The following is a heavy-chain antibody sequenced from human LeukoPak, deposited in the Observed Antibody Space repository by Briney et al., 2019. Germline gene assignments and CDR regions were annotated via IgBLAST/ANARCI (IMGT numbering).Heavy chain of an antibody. CDR1: GFTVSSNY. Sequence: GGSLRLSCAASGFTVSSNYMSWVRQAPGKGLEWVSVIYSGGSTYYADSVKGRFTISRDNSKNTLYLQMNRLRAEDTAVYYCARERAGNFDYWGQGTLVTVSS. D-gene: IGHD6-13*01. CDR3: ARERAGNFDY. V-gene: IGHV3-66*01. CDR2: IYSGGST. J-gene: IGHJ4*02.